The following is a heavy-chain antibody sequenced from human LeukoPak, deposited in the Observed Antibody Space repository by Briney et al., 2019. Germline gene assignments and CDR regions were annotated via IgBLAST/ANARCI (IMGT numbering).Heavy chain of an antibody. D-gene: IGHD3-10*01. CDR3: ARGGRGKWFDP. J-gene: IGHJ5*02. V-gene: IGHV4-39*07. Sequence: PSETLSLTCTVSGGSITDTTYFWGWIRQPPGKGLEWIGEINHSGGTNYNPSLKSRVTISVYVSRNQFSLNLSSVTAADTAVYYCARGGRGKWFDPWGRGTLVTVSS. CDR2: INHSGGT. CDR1: GGSITDTTYF.